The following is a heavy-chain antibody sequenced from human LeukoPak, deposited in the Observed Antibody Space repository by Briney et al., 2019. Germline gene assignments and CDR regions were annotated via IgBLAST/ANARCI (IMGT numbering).Heavy chain of an antibody. CDR2: IIPIFGTA. Sequence: ASVKVSCKASGGTFSSHAISWVRQAPGQGLEWMGRIIPIFGTANYAQKFQGRVTITTDESTSTAYMELSSLRSEDTAVYYCARDLYYDSSGFAYDYWGQGTLVTVSS. CDR3: ARDLYYDSSGFAYDY. J-gene: IGHJ4*02. V-gene: IGHV1-69*05. D-gene: IGHD3-22*01. CDR1: GGTFSSHA.